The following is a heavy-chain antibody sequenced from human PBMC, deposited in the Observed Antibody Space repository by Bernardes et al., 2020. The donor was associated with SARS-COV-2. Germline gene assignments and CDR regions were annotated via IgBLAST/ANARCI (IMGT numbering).Heavy chain of an antibody. CDR1: GFTFGSYG. V-gene: IGHV3-23*01. J-gene: IGHJ5*02. Sequence: GGSLRLSCAASGFTFGSYGMSWVRQAPGTGLEWVAYITERSERSIYADSVKGQFTISRDNSRDTLYLQLSNLRAEDTAIYYCAREPSRRADLWGQGTLVTVSS. D-gene: IGHD2-2*01. CDR2: ITERSERS. CDR3: AREPSRRADL.